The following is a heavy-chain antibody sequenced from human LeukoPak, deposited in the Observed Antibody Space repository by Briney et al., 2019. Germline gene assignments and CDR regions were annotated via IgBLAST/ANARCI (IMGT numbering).Heavy chain of an antibody. V-gene: IGHV4-34*01. Sequence: SETLSLTCAVYGGFFSGYYWSWIRQPPGKGLEWIGEINHSGSTNYNPSLKSRVTISVDTSKNQFSLKLCSVTAADTAVYYCARDHQYYDILTGYYLFDYWGQGTLVTVSS. J-gene: IGHJ4*02. CDR3: ARDHQYYDILTGYYLFDY. CDR1: GGFFSGYY. CDR2: INHSGST. D-gene: IGHD3-9*01.